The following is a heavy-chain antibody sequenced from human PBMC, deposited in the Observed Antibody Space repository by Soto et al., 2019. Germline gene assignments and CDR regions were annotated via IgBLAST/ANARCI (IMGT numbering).Heavy chain of an antibody. CDR2: MSYDGSHE. V-gene: IGHV3-33*06. D-gene: IGHD2-8*01. CDR1: GFTFSSYG. J-gene: IGHJ6*02. CDR3: AKGSVLRVVEAPLAILGGVDV. Sequence: GGSLRLSCVASGFTFSSYGMHWVRQAPGKGLEWVAVMSYDGSHEYYADSVKGRFTISRDNSKTILYLQMNSLRLEQTAVYYCAKGSVLRVVEAPLAILGGVDVWGQGAMVTVSS.